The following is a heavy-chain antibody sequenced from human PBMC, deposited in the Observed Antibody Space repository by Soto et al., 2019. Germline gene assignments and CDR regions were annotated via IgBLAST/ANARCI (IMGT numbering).Heavy chain of an antibody. V-gene: IGHV4-59*01. CDR1: GGSISNNY. Sequence: PSGTLSLTGTVSGGSISNNYGSWIRQPPGEGREGIGSGSFSGSTSYHPSLESRVTISLETSRKQFSLKVTSVTPADTALYFCARDMRATILLVGHTNWFDPWGQGALVTVS. J-gene: IGHJ5*02. CDR3: ARDMRATILLVGHTNWFDP. D-gene: IGHD5-12*01. CDR2: GSFSGST.